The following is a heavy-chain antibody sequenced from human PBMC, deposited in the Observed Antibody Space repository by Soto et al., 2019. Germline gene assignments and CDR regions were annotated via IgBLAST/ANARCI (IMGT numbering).Heavy chain of an antibody. CDR1: GGSISSYY. CDR2: IYYSGST. D-gene: IGHD2-8*02. CDR3: ARDDNTGVFDF. V-gene: IGHV4-59*12. Sequence: SETLSLTCTVSGGSISSYYWSWIRQPPGKGLEWIGYIYYSGSTNYNPSLKSRVTISVDTSKNQFSLKLSSVTAADTAVYYCARDDNTGVFDFWGHGTLVTVSS. J-gene: IGHJ4*01.